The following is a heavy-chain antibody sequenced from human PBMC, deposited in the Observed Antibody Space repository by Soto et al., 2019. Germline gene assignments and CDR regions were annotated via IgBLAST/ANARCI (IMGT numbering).Heavy chain of an antibody. CDR2: IKQDGGEK. CDR3: ARGGRRSGSYADAFDI. V-gene: IGHV3-7*03. D-gene: IGHD1-26*01. Sequence: GGSLRLSCAASGFTFSTYWMSWVRQAPGKGLEWVANIKQDGGEKYYVDSVKGRFTISRDNAKNSLYLQMNSLRAEDTAVYYCARGGRRSGSYADAFDIWGQGTMVTVSS. CDR1: GFTFSTYW. J-gene: IGHJ3*02.